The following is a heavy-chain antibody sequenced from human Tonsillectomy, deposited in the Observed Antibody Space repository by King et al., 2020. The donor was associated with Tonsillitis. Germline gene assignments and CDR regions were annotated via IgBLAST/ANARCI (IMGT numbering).Heavy chain of an antibody. J-gene: IGHJ6*03. V-gene: IGHV3-21*01. Sequence: VQLVESGGGLVKPGGSLRLSCAASGFTFSSYSMNWVRQAPGKGLEWVSCISSSGRFIYYAASVKGRFTISRDSAKNSLYLQMTSLGAEDTAVYYCARGGGFSGYAYMDVWGKGTTATVSS. CDR3: ARGGGFSGYAYMDV. CDR2: ISSSGRFI. D-gene: IGHD5-12*01. CDR1: GFTFSSYS.